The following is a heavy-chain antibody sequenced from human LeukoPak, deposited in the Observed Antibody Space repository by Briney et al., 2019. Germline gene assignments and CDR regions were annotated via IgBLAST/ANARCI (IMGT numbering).Heavy chain of an antibody. CDR1: GFTFSSYA. V-gene: IGHV3-23*01. J-gene: IGHJ5*02. Sequence: GGSLRLSCAASGFTFSSYAMSWVRQAPGKGLEWVSVISGSGGSTYYLDSVRGRFTISRDNSENTLFLQMNSLRVEDTAVYYCARDVGATSLYNWFDPWGQGTLVTVSS. D-gene: IGHD1-26*01. CDR2: ISGSGGST. CDR3: ARDVGATSLYNWFDP.